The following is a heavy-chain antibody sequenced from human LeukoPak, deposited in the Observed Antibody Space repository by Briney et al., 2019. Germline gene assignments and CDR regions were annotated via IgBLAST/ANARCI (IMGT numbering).Heavy chain of an antibody. CDR3: ARASGSYGSGSYYYYGMDV. J-gene: IGHJ6*04. D-gene: IGHD3-10*01. V-gene: IGHV4-38-2*01. CDR2: IFHSGST. Sequence: SETLSLTCAVSGYSISSGYYWGWIRQPPGKGLEWTGSIFHSGSTYYNPSLKSRVNMSVDTSKNQISLKLSSVTAADTAVYYCARASGSYGSGSYYYYGMDVWGRGTTVTVSS. CDR1: GYSISSGYY.